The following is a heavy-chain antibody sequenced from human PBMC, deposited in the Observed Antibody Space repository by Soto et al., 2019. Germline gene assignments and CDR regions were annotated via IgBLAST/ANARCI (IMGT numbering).Heavy chain of an antibody. CDR1: GYTFTSYD. D-gene: IGHD1-1*01. Sequence: QVQLVQSGAEVKKPGASVKVSCKASGYTFTSYDINWVRQATGQGLEWMGWMNPNGGNTGYAPKFQGRVTLTRHTSLSTAYMELSSLRAEDTAVYYCARETTSYGMEVWGQGTTVTVPS. J-gene: IGHJ6*02. V-gene: IGHV1-8*01. CDR2: MNPNGGNT. CDR3: ARETTSYGMEV.